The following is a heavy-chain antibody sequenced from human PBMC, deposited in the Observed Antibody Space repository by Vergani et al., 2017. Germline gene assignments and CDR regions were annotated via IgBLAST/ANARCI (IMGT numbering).Heavy chain of an antibody. D-gene: IGHD3-10*01. CDR3: ARSRIYYGAGSPDY. J-gene: IGHJ4*02. V-gene: IGHV4-59*02. Sequence: QVKLQESGPGLVKPSETLSLTCTVSGASVNSYYWSWIRHPPGKGLEWMGSVSFRVDTFYDPSVKGLMTISLNTSSNQFSLYLTSVTAADTAVYYWARSRIYYGAGSPDYWGQGTLVTVSS. CDR2: VSFRVDT. CDR1: GASVNSYY.